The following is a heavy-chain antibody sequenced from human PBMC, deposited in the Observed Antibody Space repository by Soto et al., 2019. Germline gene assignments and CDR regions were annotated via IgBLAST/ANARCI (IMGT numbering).Heavy chain of an antibody. CDR3: AKDPPSYGDYEEYFQH. Sequence: GGSLRLSCAASGFTFSSYAMSWVRQAPGKGLEWVSAISGSGGSTYYADSVKGRFTISRDNSKNTLYLQMNSLRAEDTAVYYCAKDPPSYGDYEEYFQHWGQGTLVTVSS. CDR2: ISGSGGST. CDR1: GFTFSSYA. J-gene: IGHJ1*01. D-gene: IGHD4-17*01. V-gene: IGHV3-23*01.